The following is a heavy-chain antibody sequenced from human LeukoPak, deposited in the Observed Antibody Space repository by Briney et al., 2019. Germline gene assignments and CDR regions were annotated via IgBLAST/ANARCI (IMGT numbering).Heavy chain of an antibody. J-gene: IGHJ4*02. D-gene: IGHD1-26*01. Sequence: DSVKGRFTISRDNSKNTLYLQMNSLRAEDTAVYYCVRWEIDYWGQGTLVTVSS. V-gene: IGHV3-30*07. CDR3: VRWEIDY.